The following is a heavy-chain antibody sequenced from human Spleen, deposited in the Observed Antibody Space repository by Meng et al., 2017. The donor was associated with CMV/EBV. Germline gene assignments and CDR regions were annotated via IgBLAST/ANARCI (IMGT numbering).Heavy chain of an antibody. D-gene: IGHD2-2*02. CDR3: ARGAGYCPSASCYNHNWYFDL. CDR1: GYTFTGYY. CDR2: VNAYSGGT. V-gene: IGHV1-2*02. Sequence: ASVKVSCKTSGYTFTGYYMPWVRQSPGQGFEWLGWVNAYSGGTNYAQKFQGRVTMTRDTSISTVYMDLSSLRSDDTAVYYCARGAGYCPSASCYNHNWYFDLWGRGTLVTVSS. J-gene: IGHJ2*01.